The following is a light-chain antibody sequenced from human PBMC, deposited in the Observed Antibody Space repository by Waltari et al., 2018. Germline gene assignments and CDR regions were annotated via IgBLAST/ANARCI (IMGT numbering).Light chain of an antibody. V-gene: IGLV1-40*01. CDR3: QSYDTSLGGWI. Sequence: QSVLTQPPSLSGAPGPRVAIPWVGSRSILGATLDNNRAGSDGHWYQQRPGAAPRLLIFRNNNRPSGVPDRFSGSKSGTSASLAIAGLRPEDEAEYFCQSYDTSLGGWIFGGGTKLTVL. CDR2: RNN. J-gene: IGLJ2*01. CDR1: RSILGATLDNNRAGSD.